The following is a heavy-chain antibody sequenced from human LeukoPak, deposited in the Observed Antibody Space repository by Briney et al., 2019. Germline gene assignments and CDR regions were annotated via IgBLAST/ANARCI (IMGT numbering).Heavy chain of an antibody. CDR1: GFTFSSYE. Sequence: GGSLRLSCAASGFTFSSYEMNWVRQAPGKGLEWVSYISSSGSTIYYADSVKGRFTISRDNAKNSLYLQMNSLRAEDTAVYYCARVSSSQTWGFGFWGQGTLVTVSS. CDR2: ISSSGSTI. D-gene: IGHD6-13*01. V-gene: IGHV3-48*03. CDR3: ARVSSSQTWGFGF. J-gene: IGHJ4*02.